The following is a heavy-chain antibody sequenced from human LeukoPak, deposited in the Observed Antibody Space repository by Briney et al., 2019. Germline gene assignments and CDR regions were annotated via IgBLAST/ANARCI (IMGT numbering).Heavy chain of an antibody. CDR1: GATYDSYV. Sequence: SVKVSCKSSGATYDSYVIGWVRQAPGQGLEWMGGIISNFGSTNYAQDFQGRITITADESTSTAYMELSSLKSEGTAIYYCARGDYYDSSNYVVWGQGTLVTVSS. J-gene: IGHJ4*02. CDR3: ARGDYYDSSNYVV. D-gene: IGHD3-22*01. CDR2: IISNFGST. V-gene: IGHV1-69*13.